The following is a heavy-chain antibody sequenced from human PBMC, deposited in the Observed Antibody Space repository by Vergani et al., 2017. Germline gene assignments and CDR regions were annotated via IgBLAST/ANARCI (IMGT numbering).Heavy chain of an antibody. Sequence: QVQLVASGGGLVRPGGSLRLSCAASGFIFSDYYMTWIRQTPGKGLEWLAHISEGGETKMFAESLKGRFTVSRDNTKNVLILQMKTLKVDDTATYYCGRKQSPASLMDKPIDIWGQGTLVTVSS. D-gene: IGHD1/OR15-1a*01. V-gene: IGHV3-11*01. J-gene: IGHJ5*02. CDR2: ISEGGETK. CDR3: GRKQSPASLMDKPIDI. CDR1: GFIFSDYY.